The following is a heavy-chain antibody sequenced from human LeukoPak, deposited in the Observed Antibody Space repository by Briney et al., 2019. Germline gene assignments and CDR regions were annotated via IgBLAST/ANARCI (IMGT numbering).Heavy chain of an antibody. D-gene: IGHD3-22*01. CDR1: GFSLSTSGMR. CDR3: ALGYYYDSSGYYGYFDY. V-gene: IGHV2-70*04. CDR2: IDWDDDK. J-gene: IGHJ4*02. Sequence: ESGPTLVNPTQTLTLTSTFSGFSLSTSGMRVSWIRQPPGKALEWLARIDWDDDKFYSTSLKTRLTISKDTSRSQVVLTMTNMDPVDTATYYCALGYYYDSSGYYGYFDYWGQGTLVTVSS.